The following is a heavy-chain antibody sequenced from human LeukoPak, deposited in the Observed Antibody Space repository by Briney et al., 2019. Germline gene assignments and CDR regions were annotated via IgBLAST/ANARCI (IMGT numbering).Heavy chain of an antibody. V-gene: IGHV3-23*01. J-gene: IGHJ6*01. CDR3: AKMKGHPLPKYYMDV. D-gene: IGHD1-26*01. CDR2: ISGSGDNT. CDR1: GFTFSSYG. Sequence: SGGSLRLSCTASGFTFSSYGMHWVRQAPGKGLEWVSGISGSGDNTLHADSVKGRFTISRDNSKNTLYLEMNSLRAEDTAIYYCAKMKGHPLPKYYMDVWGQGTTVTVSS.